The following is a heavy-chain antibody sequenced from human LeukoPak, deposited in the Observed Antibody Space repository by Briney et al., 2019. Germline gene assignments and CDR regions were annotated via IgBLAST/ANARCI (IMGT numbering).Heavy chain of an antibody. CDR2: INWNGGST. CDR1: GFTFDDYC. CDR3: ARQFAVADLAFDD. J-gene: IGHJ4*02. V-gene: IGHV3-20*04. Sequence: GGSLRLSCAASGFTFDDYCMSWVRQPPGKGLEWVSRINWNGGSTGYADSVKGRFTISRDNAKNSLYLQMSSLRAEDTALYYCARQFAVADLAFDDWGEGTLVTVCS. D-gene: IGHD6-19*01.